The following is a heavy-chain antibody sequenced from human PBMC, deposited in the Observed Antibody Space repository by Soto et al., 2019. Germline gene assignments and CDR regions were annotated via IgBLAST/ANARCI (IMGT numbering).Heavy chain of an antibody. CDR2: ISYDGRRK. V-gene: IGHV3-30*04. CDR1: GITFSSYA. CDR3: ATDRMGAVTALRYFDL. D-gene: IGHD2-21*02. Sequence: QVHLVESGGGVVQPGRSLRLSCEVSGITFSSYAMHWVRQAPGKGLEWVAVISYDGRRKFYADSVKGRFTISRDNSENTLYVQMDSLTTGDTAVYYCATDRMGAVTALRYFDLWGRGTLVAVSS. J-gene: IGHJ2*01.